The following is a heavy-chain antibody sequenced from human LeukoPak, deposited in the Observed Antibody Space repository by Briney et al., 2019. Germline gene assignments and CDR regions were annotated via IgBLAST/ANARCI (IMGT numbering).Heavy chain of an antibody. CDR1: GFTFSDYY. CDR2: ISSSSSYI. V-gene: IGHV3-11*06. CDR3: ARRGYSGYDFDY. D-gene: IGHD5-12*01. Sequence: GGSLRLSCAASGFTFSDYYMSWIRQAPGKGLEWVSSISSSSSYIYYADSVKGRFTISRGNAKNSLYLQMNSLRAEGTAVHYCARRGYSGYDFDYWGQGTLVTVSS. J-gene: IGHJ4*02.